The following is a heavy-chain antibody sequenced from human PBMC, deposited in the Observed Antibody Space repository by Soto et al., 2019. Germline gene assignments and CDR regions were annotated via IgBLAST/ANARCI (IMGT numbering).Heavy chain of an antibody. CDR2: IWYDGSNK. D-gene: IGHD1-20*01. Sequence: QVQLVESGGGVVQPGRSLRLSCAASGFTFSSYGMHWVRQAPGKGLERVAVIWYDGSNKYYADSVKGRFTISRDNSKNTLYLQMNGLRAEDTAVYYCARVGITGTTIRGFDYWGQGTLVTVSS. V-gene: IGHV3-33*01. CDR3: ARVGITGTTIRGFDY. CDR1: GFTFSSYG. J-gene: IGHJ4*02.